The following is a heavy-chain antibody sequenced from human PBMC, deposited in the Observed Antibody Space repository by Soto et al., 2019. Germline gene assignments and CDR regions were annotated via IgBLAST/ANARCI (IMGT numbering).Heavy chain of an antibody. Sequence: EVRLLESGGGLVKPGGSLRLSCATSGLTFSNYAMSWVRQAPGGGLEWVSSMSGSSSTTYYADSVRGRFTISMDRSKNTLYLQMSSLRAEDTALYYCAKNQARELPRVIDFWGQGTLVTVSS. J-gene: IGHJ4*02. CDR3: AKNQARELPRVIDF. CDR1: GLTFSNYA. CDR2: MSGSSSTT. V-gene: IGHV3-23*01. D-gene: IGHD1-7*01.